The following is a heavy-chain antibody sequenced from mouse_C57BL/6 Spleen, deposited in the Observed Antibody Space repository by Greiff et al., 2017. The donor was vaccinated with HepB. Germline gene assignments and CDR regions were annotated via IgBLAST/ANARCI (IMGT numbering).Heavy chain of an antibody. Sequence: VQLQQSGPVLVKPGASVKMSCKASGYTFTDYYMNWVKQSHGKSLEWIGVINPYNGGTSYNQKFKGKATLTVDKSSSTAYMELNSLTSEDSAVYYCARGELGYFDVWGTGTTVTVSS. CDR1: GYTFTDYY. V-gene: IGHV1-19*01. CDR2: INPYNGGT. CDR3: ARGELGYFDV. J-gene: IGHJ1*03.